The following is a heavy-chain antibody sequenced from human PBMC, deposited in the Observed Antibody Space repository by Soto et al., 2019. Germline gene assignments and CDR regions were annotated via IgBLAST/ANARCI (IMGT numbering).Heavy chain of an antibody. Sequence: TSETLSLTCAVYGGSFSGYYWSWIRQPPGKGLEWIGEINHSGSTNYNPSLKSRVTISVDTSKNQFSLKLSSVTAADTAVYYCARGRGRTMVRGVIYYYYYMDVWGKGTTVTVSS. V-gene: IGHV4-34*01. CDR3: ARGRGRTMVRGVIYYYYYMDV. D-gene: IGHD3-10*01. J-gene: IGHJ6*03. CDR1: GGSFSGYY. CDR2: INHSGST.